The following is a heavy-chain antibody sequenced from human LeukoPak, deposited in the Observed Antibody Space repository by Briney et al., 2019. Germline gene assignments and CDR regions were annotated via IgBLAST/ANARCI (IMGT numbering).Heavy chain of an antibody. CDR2: IYTSGST. D-gene: IGHD6-13*01. J-gene: IGHJ6*02. V-gene: IGHV4-61*02. CDR1: GGSISSGNY. Sequence: PSQTLSLTRTVSGGSISSGNYWSWIRQPAGKGLERIGRIYTSGSTNYNPSLKSRVTISVDTSKNQFSLKLSSVTAADTAVYYCARDRIAAAGTYYGMDVWGQGTTVTVSS. CDR3: ARDRIAAAGTYYGMDV.